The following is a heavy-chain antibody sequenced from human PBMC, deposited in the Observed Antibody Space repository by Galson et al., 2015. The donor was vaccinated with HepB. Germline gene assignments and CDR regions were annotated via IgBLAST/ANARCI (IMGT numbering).Heavy chain of an antibody. V-gene: IGHV3-30*18. CDR3: AKDPPYYYDNRPWAFDK. Sequence: SLRLSCVATGFTFRSYGMHWVRPTPGTGLEWVSALLYDGDFKSHADSVKGRFIISRDNSKNTLYLQMNSLRDEDTAVYYCAKDPPYYYDNRPWAFDKWGQGTLVTVSS. CDR1: GFTFRSYG. D-gene: IGHD3-22*01. J-gene: IGHJ4*02. CDR2: LLYDGDFK.